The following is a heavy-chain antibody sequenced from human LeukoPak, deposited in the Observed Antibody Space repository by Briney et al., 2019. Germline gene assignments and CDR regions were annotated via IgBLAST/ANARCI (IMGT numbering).Heavy chain of an antibody. J-gene: IGHJ4*02. CDR3: APHPSSGYYAY. V-gene: IGHV3-23*01. CDR2: ISGSGGST. Sequence: GGSLRLSCAASGFTFSGYAMSWVRQAPGKGLEWVSAISGSGGSTYYADSVKGRFTISRDNSKNTLYLQMNSLRAEDTAVYYCAPHPSSGYYAYWGQGTLVTVSS. D-gene: IGHD3-22*01. CDR1: GFTFSGYA.